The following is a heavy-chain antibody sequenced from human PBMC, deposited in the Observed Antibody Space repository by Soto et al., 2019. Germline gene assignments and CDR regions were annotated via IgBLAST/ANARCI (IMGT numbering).Heavy chain of an antibody. CDR1: GYSISSGSY. CDR3: EKAHVMGVAGSNFDY. CDR2: IYHGGTT. J-gene: IGHJ4*01. V-gene: IGHV4-38-2*02. D-gene: IGHD6-19*01. Sequence: SETLSLTCTVSGYSISSGSYWGWIRQPPGKGPEGIASIYHGGTTFYHPSLKSRVTVSIDKSNNQISLKLRSVTAAATAVYYCEKAHVMGVAGSNFDYWGHGTLVTVSS.